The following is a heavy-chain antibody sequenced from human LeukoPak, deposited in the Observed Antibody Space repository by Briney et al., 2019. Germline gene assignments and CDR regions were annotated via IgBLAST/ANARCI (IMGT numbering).Heavy chain of an antibody. D-gene: IGHD4/OR15-4a*01. J-gene: IGHJ4*02. V-gene: IGHV3-48*01. CDR3: ARDLTADY. Sequence: GGSLRLSCEGSAFIFSGHWMNWVRQAPGKGLEWVSYISSSSSTIYYADSVKGRFTISRDNAKNSLYLQMNSLRAEDTAVYYCARDLTADYWGQGTLVTVSS. CDR2: ISSSSSTI. CDR1: AFIFSGHW.